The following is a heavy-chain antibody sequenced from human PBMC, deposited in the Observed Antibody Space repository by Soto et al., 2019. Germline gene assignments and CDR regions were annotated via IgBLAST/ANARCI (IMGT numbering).Heavy chain of an antibody. V-gene: IGHV1-69*08. CDR1: GGTFSSYT. CDR2: IIPILGIA. J-gene: IGHJ4*02. Sequence: QVQLVQSGAEVKKPGSSVKVSCKASGGTFSSYTIGWVRQAPGQGLEWMGRIIPILGIANYAQKFQGRVTITADKSTSTAYMELSSLRSEHSAVYYCAREEYYYGSGAFFDYWGQGTLVTVSS. CDR3: AREEYYYGSGAFFDY. D-gene: IGHD3-10*01.